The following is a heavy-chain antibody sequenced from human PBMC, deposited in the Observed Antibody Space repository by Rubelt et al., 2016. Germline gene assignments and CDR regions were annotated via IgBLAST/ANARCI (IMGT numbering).Heavy chain of an antibody. D-gene: IGHD1-26*01. CDR3: AGSQTGATLDAFDI. CDR2: TYYSGGI. Sequence: QVQLQESGPGLVKPSQTLSLTCTVSGASVSSGAYYWSWIRQHPGKGLEWIGHTYYSGGIVFSPSLQSRITMLLDTAKNQFSLRLSFVTAADTAVYYCAGSQTGATLDAFDIWGQGTMVTVSS. CDR1: GASVSSGAYY. V-gene: IGHV4-31*03. J-gene: IGHJ3*02.